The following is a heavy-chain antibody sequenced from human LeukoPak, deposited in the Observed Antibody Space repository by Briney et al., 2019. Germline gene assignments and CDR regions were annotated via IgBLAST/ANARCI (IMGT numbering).Heavy chain of an antibody. V-gene: IGHV3-23*01. D-gene: IGHD5-12*01. J-gene: IGHJ4*02. CDR1: GFTFSSYA. Sequence: PGGSLRLSCAASGFTFSSYAMSWVRQAPGKGLEWVSAISGSGGSTYYADSVKGRFTISRDNSKNTLYLQMNSLRAEDTAVYYCAHHKGGYDSIDYWGQGTLVTVSS. CDR3: AHHKGGYDSIDY. CDR2: ISGSGGST.